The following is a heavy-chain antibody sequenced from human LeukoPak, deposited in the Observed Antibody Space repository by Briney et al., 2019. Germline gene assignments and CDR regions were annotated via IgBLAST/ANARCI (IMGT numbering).Heavy chain of an antibody. CDR2: ISYDGSNK. V-gene: IGHV3-30*04. D-gene: IGHD4-17*01. CDR1: GFTFSSYA. Sequence: SGGSLRLSCAASGFTFSSYAMHWVRQAPGKGLEWVAVISYDGSNKYYADSVKGRFTISRDNSKNTLYLQMNSLRAEDTAVYYCARDSAGFTVTSFDYRGQGTLVTVSS. J-gene: IGHJ4*02. CDR3: ARDSAGFTVTSFDY.